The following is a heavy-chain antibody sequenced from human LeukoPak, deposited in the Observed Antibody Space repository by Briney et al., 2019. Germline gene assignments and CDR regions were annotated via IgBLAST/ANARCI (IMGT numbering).Heavy chain of an antibody. CDR3: ARAMSTFGGVRNYFDS. D-gene: IGHD3-16*01. Sequence: GGSLRLSCAASGFTFNSYTMSWVRQAPGKGLEWVSAISVSGGRTYYADSVNGRCRISRDNAKSSLDLEMNSRRAEDTAVYYCARAMSTFGGVRNYFDSWGQGTLGTVSS. CDR1: GFTFNSYT. CDR2: ISVSGGRT. J-gene: IGHJ4*02. V-gene: IGHV3-23*01.